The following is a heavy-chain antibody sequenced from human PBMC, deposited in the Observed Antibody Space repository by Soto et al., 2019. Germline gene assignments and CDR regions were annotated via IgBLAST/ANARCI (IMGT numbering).Heavy chain of an antibody. V-gene: IGHV3-9*01. J-gene: IGHJ4*02. CDR2: ISWNSGSI. D-gene: IGHD6-19*01. CDR3: AKDIGSGWYYFDY. Sequence: GGSLRLSCAASGFTFDDYAMHWVRQAPGKGLEWVSGISWNSGSIGYADSVKGRFTISRDNAKNSLYLQMNSLRAEDTALYYCAKDIGSGWYYFDYWGQGTLVTVSS. CDR1: GFTFDDYA.